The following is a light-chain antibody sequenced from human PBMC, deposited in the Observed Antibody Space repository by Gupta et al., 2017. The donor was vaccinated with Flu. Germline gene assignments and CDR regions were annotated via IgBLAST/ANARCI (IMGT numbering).Light chain of an antibody. J-gene: IGKJ2*01. CDR2: LGC. CDR1: QSLLHKNGYNS. CDR3: MQALHTPLAT. Sequence: DIGQTQAPLYLLVTPGESASTPCTSSQSLLHKNGYNSLDWYLQKPGQSPQLLLYLGCNRASGVPGRFSGSGSGTDFTLEISRVEAEDVGVYFCMQALHTPLATFGQGTKLEIK. V-gene: IGKV2-28*01.